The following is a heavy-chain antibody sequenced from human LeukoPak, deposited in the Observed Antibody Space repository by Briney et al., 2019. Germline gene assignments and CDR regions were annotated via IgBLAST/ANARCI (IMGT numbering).Heavy chain of an antibody. CDR1: GFTFDDYA. CDR3: ARDRASDY. Sequence: GGSLRLSCAASGFTFDDYAMHWVRQAPGKGLEWVSGISWNSGSIGYADSVKGRFTISRDNSKNTLYLQMNSLRAEDTAVYYCARDRASDYWGQGTLVTVSS. J-gene: IGHJ4*02. V-gene: IGHV3-9*01. CDR2: ISWNSGSI. D-gene: IGHD1-26*01.